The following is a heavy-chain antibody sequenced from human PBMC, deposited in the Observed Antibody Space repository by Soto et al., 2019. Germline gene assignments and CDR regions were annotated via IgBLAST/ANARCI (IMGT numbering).Heavy chain of an antibody. J-gene: IGHJ4*02. CDR1: GLTCSSYA. D-gene: IGHD3-22*01. V-gene: IGHV3-23*01. CDR3: AKSPQDDRSGYHFDY. Sequence: PGGFLRLSCGACGLTCSSYAMCWVRQAPGKGLEWVSGINTNGGNTYYADSVKGRFTISRDNSKNTLYLQMNSLRADDTAVYFCAKSPQDDRSGYHFDYWGQGTLVTVSS. CDR2: INTNGGNT.